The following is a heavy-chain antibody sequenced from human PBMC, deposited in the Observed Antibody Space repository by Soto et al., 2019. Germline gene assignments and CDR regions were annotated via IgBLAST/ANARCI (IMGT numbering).Heavy chain of an antibody. CDR2: IIPIFGTR. J-gene: IGHJ6*02. Sequence: QVQLVQSGVEVKKPGSSVKVSCKASGGTFSSYAISWVRQAPGQGLEWMGGIIPIFGTRNYAQKFEGRVTITADESTSTAYMELSSMRSEDTAVYYCASSRKDYYYYGMDVWGQGTTVTVSS. D-gene: IGHD6-13*01. CDR1: GGTFSSYA. V-gene: IGHV1-69*12. CDR3: ASSRKDYYYYGMDV.